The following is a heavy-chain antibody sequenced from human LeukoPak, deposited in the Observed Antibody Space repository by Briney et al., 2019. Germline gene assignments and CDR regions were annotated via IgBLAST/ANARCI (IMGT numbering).Heavy chain of an antibody. V-gene: IGHV4-59*01. CDR1: GGSISSYY. CDR3: ARDREDNWNDLDAFDI. J-gene: IGHJ3*02. D-gene: IGHD1-1*01. Sequence: KPSETLSLTCTVSGGSISSYYWSWIRQPPGKGLEWIGYIYYSGSTNYNPSLKSRVTISVDTSKNQFSLKLSSVTAADTAVYYCARDREDNWNDLDAFDIWGQGTMVTVSS. CDR2: IYYSGST.